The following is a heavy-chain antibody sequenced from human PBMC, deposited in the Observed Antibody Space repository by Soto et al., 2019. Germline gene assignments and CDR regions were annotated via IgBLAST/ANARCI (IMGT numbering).Heavy chain of an antibody. Sequence: QVQLVQSGAEVKKPGASVKVSCKASGYTFTGYYMHWVRQAPGQGLEWMGWINPNSGGTNYAQKFQGRVTMTRDTSNSTASMELSRLRSDGTAVYYCASEASPSHTVTTVDYFDYWGQGTLVSVSS. CDR2: INPNSGGT. CDR3: ASEASPSHTVTTVDYFDY. CDR1: GYTFTGYY. V-gene: IGHV1-2*02. J-gene: IGHJ4*02. D-gene: IGHD4-17*01.